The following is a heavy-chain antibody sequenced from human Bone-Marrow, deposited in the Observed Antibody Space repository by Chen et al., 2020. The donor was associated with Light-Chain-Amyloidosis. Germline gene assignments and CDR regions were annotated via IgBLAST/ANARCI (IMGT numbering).Heavy chain of an antibody. Sequence: VRLVASGGGGVQPGGSLRLCCAVSGLLFTTYGFQWVRQAPGKGLEWVAFIRFDGSDKYYVDSVKGRFTISRDDSKNTVYLQMSRLRVEDTAMYYCAQLYSYGRPFNHWGQGTLVSVSS. J-gene: IGHJ4*02. CDR3: AQLYSYGRPFNH. CDR2: IRFDGSDK. V-gene: IGHV3-30*02. CDR1: GLLFTTYG. D-gene: IGHD5-18*01.